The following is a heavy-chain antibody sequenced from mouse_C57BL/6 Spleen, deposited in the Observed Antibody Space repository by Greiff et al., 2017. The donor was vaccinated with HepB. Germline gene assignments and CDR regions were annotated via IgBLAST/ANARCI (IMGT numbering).Heavy chain of an antibody. J-gene: IGHJ3*01. V-gene: IGHV1-69*01. CDR3: ARGDGYSPWFAY. Sequence: QVQLQQPGAELVMPGASVKLSCKASGYTFTSYWMHWVKQRPGQGLEWIGEIDPSDSYTNYNQKFKGKSTLTVDKSSSTAYMQLSSLTSEDSAVYYCARGDGYSPWFAYWGQGTLVTVSA. CDR1: GYTFTSYW. CDR2: IDPSDSYT. D-gene: IGHD2-3*01.